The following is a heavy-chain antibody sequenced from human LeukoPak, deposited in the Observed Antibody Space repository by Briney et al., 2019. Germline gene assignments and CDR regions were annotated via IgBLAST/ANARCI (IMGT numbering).Heavy chain of an antibody. CDR2: IYHTGST. CDR1: GGSISSYY. Sequence: PSETLSLTCTVSGGSISSYYWSWIRQPPGKGLEWTGYIYHTGSTTYNPSLKSRVTISVDTSKNQFSLKLSSVTAADTAVYYCARREYSSSLDYWGQGTLVTVSS. J-gene: IGHJ4*02. CDR3: ARREYSSSLDY. V-gene: IGHV4-59*08. D-gene: IGHD6-6*01.